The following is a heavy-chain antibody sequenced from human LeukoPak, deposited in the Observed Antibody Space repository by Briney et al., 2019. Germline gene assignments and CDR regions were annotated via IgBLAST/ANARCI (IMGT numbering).Heavy chain of an antibody. CDR3: AGSASFFGY. J-gene: IGHJ4*02. CDR1: GDSVSSNSAG. D-gene: IGHD1-26*01. V-gene: IGHV6-1*01. CDR2: TYYRSKWYY. Sequence: SQTLSLTCAISGDSVSSNSAGWNWIRQSPSRGLEWLGRTYYRSKWYYDYALSVKSRIIINPDTSKNQFSLHLSSVTPEDTAVYYCAGSASFFGYWGQGTPVTVSS.